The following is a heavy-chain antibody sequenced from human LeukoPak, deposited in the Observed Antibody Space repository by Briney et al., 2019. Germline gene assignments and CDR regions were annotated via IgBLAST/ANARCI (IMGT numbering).Heavy chain of an antibody. V-gene: IGHV3-23*01. CDR1: GFAFSSQA. D-gene: IGHD6-19*01. CDR2: ISDSGGIT. CDR3: AKDARRTSGWYFFDY. Sequence: GGSLRLSCAASGFAFSSQAMGWVRQAPGKGLEWVSVISDSGGITYYADSVKGRFTISRDNSKNTLFLQMNSLRAEDTAVYFCAKDARRTSGWYFFDYWGQATLVTVSS. J-gene: IGHJ4*02.